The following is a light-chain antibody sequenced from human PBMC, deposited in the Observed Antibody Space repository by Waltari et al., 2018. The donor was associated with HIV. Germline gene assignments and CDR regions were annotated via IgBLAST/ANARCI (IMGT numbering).Light chain of an antibody. J-gene: IGLJ3*02. Sequence: QSVLTQPPSVSGTPGQRVSISCSGGRANLGSNHVYWYQQVPGEAPKFLIYRSDQRPSGVADRFSALKTGTSASLTISSLRSEDEATYYCAAWDDSLSRPVFGGGTKLTVL. CDR1: RANLGSNH. CDR3: AAWDDSLSRPV. V-gene: IGLV1-47*01. CDR2: RSD.